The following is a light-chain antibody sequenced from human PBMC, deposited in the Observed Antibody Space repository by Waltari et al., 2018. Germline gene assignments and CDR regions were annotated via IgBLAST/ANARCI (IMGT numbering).Light chain of an antibody. Sequence: DIQMTQSPSTLSASVGDRVTSPCRASQSISGWLAWYQQMPEKTPKLLIYKASTLESGVPSRFRGSGSGRAFTLTINSLQPDDFATYYCQQYDTFMWTFGQGTKVDI. CDR2: KAS. J-gene: IGKJ1*01. V-gene: IGKV1-5*03. CDR1: QSISGW. CDR3: QQYDTFMWT.